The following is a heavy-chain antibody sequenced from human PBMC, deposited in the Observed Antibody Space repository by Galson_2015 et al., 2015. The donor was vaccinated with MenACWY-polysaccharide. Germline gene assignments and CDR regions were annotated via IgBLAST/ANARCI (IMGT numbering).Heavy chain of an antibody. CDR1: GFTFRSYG. J-gene: IGHJ4*02. CDR3: ATARGCGGDCYFFDY. V-gene: IGHV3-33*01. CDR2: IWYVGSNK. Sequence: SLRLSCAASGFTFRSYGMKWVRQAPGKGLEWVTIIWYVGSNKYYADSVKGRFTISRDNSKNTLYLQMNSLRAEDTAVYYCATARGCGGDCYFFDYWGQGTLVTVSS. D-gene: IGHD2-21*02.